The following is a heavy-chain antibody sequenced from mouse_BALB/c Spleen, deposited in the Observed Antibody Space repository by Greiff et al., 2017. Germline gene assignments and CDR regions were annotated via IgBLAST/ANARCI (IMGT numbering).Heavy chain of an antibody. CDR1: GFTFSSFG. V-gene: IGHV5-17*02. Sequence: EVKLEESGGGLVQPGGSRKLSCAASGFTFSSFGMHWVRQAPEKGLEWVAYISSGSSTIYYADTVKGRFTISRDNPKNTLFLQMTSLRSEDTAMYYCASGDSPYAMDYWGQGTSVTVSS. CDR2: ISSGSSTI. CDR3: ASGDSPYAMDY. J-gene: IGHJ4*01.